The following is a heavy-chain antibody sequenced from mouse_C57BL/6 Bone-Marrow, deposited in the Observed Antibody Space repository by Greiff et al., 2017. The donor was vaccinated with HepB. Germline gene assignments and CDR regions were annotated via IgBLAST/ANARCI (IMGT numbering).Heavy chain of an antibody. D-gene: IGHD1-1*01. CDR2: ISDGGSYT. V-gene: IGHV5-4*03. CDR3: ARDYYYGSEKDY. Sequence: EVMLVESGGGLVKPGGSLKLSCAASGFTFSSYAMSWVRQTPEKRLEWVATISDGGSYTYYPDNVKGRFTISRDNAKNNLYLQMSHLKSEDTAMYYCARDYYYGSEKDYWGQGTSVTVSS. J-gene: IGHJ4*01. CDR1: GFTFSSYA.